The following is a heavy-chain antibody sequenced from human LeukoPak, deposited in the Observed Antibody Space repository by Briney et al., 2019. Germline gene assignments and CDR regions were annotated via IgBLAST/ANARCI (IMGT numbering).Heavy chain of an antibody. CDR1: GGSFSGYY. CDR2: INHSGST. V-gene: IGHV4-34*01. Sequence: SETLSLTCAVYGGSFSGYYWSWIRQPPGKGLEWIGEINHSGSTNYNPSLKSRVTISVDTSKNQFSLKLSSVTAADTAVYYCARILSLDYGDFYFDSWGQGTLVTVSS. CDR3: ARILSLDYGDFYFDS. J-gene: IGHJ4*02. D-gene: IGHD4-17*01.